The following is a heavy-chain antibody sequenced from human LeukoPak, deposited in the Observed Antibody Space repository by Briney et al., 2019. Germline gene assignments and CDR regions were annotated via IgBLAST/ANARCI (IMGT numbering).Heavy chain of an antibody. J-gene: IGHJ5*02. CDR2: IYYSGST. CDR1: ARSISSYY. Sequence: SESLSLTCTVSARSISSYYGRWIRQPPGEGLECLGYIYYSGSTNYNPSLKSRVTISVDTSKNQFSLKLSSVTAADTAVYYCARVVKDYGGNSGWFDPWGQGTLVTVSS. CDR3: ARVVKDYGGNSGWFDP. D-gene: IGHD4-23*01. V-gene: IGHV4-59*01.